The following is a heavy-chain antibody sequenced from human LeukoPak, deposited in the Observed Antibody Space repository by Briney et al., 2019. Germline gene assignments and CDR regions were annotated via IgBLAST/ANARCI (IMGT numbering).Heavy chain of an antibody. D-gene: IGHD5-12*01. CDR2: VSTSGGGT. CDR1: GFTFSSYA. V-gene: IGHV3-23*01. J-gene: IGHJ6*02. Sequence: GGSLRLSCAASGFTFSSYAMSWVRQVPGKGLEWVSTVSTSGGGTYYADSVRRRFTMSRDNSKNTLYLQMNSLRAEDTAVYYCAKDPTLVATISDFDSREANYYYYGMDVWGQGTTVTVSS. CDR3: AKDPTLVATISDFDSREANYYYYGMDV.